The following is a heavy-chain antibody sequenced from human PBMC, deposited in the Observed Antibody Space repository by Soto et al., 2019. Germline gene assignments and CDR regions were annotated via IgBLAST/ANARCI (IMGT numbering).Heavy chain of an antibody. J-gene: IGHJ4*02. CDR1: GYTFTNYG. D-gene: IGHD2-15*01. CDR3: ARARTDCSGGSCYYFPPY. V-gene: IGHV1-18*01. Sequence: ASVKVSCKSSGYTFTNYGISCVRQAPGQGLEWMGWISAYNGNTNYAQKFQGRVTITADESTSTAYMELSSLRSEDTAVYYCARARTDCSGGSCYYFPPYWGQGTLVTVSS. CDR2: ISAYNGNT.